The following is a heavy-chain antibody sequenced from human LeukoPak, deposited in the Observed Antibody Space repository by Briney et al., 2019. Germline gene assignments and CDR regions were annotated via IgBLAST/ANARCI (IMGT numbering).Heavy chain of an antibody. D-gene: IGHD6-13*01. V-gene: IGHV3-11*04. Sequence: GGSLRLSCAASGFTFSDYYMSWIRQAPGKGLEWVSYISSGGRTIYYADSVKVRFTMSRDNAKNSLYLQMNSLRAEDTAVYYCASIPGYSSSFDAWGQGTLVTVSS. CDR2: ISSGGRTI. J-gene: IGHJ4*02. CDR3: ASIPGYSSSFDA. CDR1: GFTFSDYY.